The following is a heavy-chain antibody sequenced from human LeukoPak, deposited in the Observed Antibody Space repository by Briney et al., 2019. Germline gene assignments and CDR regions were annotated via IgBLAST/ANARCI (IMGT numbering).Heavy chain of an antibody. CDR2: IRSAVDTT. J-gene: IGHJ4*02. CDR3: AKHFCTGLDCSLFDS. CDR1: GFTVSNYG. Sequence: GGSLRLSCAASGFTVSNYGVSWVRQAPGKGLEWVSGIRSAVDTTHYADSVKGRFIISRDNSKNTLSLQLNSLRPEDTALYYCAKHFCTGLDCSLFDSWGQGTLVTVSS. D-gene: IGHD3/OR15-3a*01. V-gene: IGHV3-23*01.